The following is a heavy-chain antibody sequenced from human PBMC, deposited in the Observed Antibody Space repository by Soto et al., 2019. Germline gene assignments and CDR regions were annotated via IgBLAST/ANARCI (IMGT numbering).Heavy chain of an antibody. J-gene: IGHJ4*02. CDR3: ARDNYYYDSSGYYYVLDY. CDR1: GGSISSYY. V-gene: IGHV4-59*01. CDR2: IYYSGST. D-gene: IGHD3-22*01. Sequence: PSETLSLTCTVSGGSISSYYWSWIRQPPGKGLEWIGYIYYSGSTNYNPSLKSRVTISVDTSKNQFSLRLSSVTAADTAVYYCARDNYYYDSSGYYYVLDYWGQGTLVTVSS.